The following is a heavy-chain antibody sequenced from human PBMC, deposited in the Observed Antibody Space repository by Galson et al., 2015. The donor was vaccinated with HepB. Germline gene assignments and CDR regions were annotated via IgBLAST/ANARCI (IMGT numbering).Heavy chain of an antibody. CDR2: IKSKTDGGTT. Sequence: SLRLSCAASGFSFSDSSMNWVRQAPGKGLEWVGRIKSKTDGGTTDYAAPVKGRFIISREDSKNTLYLQMNSLKTEDTAVYYCTTDAEAAAAGPFYYYYGMGGWGQGTTVTGSS. D-gene: IGHD6-13*01. CDR1: GFSFSDSS. J-gene: IGHJ6*02. CDR3: TTDAEAAAAGPFYYYYGMGG. V-gene: IGHV3-15*07.